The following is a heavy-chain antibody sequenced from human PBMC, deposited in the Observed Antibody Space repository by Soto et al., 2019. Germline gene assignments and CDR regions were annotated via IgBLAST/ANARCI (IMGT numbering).Heavy chain of an antibody. CDR3: ARGRYGDY. D-gene: IGHD1-1*01. V-gene: IGHV1-18*01. CDR1: GYTFPSYG. J-gene: IGHJ4*02. CDR2: ISAHNGNT. Sequence: QVHLVQSGAEVKKPGASVKVSCKGSGYTFPSYGITWVRQAPGQGLEWMGWISAHNGNTDYAQKLQGRVTVTRDTSTSTAYMEPRSLRSDDTAVYYCARGRYGDYWGQGALVTVSS.